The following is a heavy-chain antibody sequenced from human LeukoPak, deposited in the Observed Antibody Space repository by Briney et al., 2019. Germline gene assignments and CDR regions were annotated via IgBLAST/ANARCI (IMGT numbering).Heavy chain of an antibody. CDR1: GGSISSYY. CDR3: AMGYCSSTSCSRSGYYYMDV. J-gene: IGHJ6*03. D-gene: IGHD2-2*01. V-gene: IGHV4-4*07. Sequence: SQTLSLTCTVSGGSISSYYWSWIRQPAGKGLEWIGRIYTSGSTNYNPSLKSRVTISVDTSKNQFSLKLSSVTAADTAVYYCAMGYCSSTSCSRSGYYYMDVWGKGTTVTVSS. CDR2: IYTSGST.